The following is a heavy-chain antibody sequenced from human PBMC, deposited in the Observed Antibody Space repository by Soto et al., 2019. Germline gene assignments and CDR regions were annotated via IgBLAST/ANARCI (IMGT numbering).Heavy chain of an antibody. J-gene: IGHJ4*02. Sequence: XSLKVSCKASVYTFTGYAMHWVRQAPGQSLEWMGWINAGNGNTKYSQKFQGRVTITRDTSASTAYMELSSLRSEDTAVYYCAGEFGYCSSTSCPLPSWYEGYYFDYWGQGPLVTVSS. V-gene: IGHV1-3*01. CDR3: AGEFGYCSSTSCPLPSWYEGYYFDY. CDR2: INAGNGNT. CDR1: VYTFTGYA. D-gene: IGHD2-2*01.